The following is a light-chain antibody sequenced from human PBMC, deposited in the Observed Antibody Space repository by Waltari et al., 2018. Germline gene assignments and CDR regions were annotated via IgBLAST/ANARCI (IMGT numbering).Light chain of an antibody. J-gene: IGLJ1*01. Sequence: QSALTQPASVSGSPGQSITISCTGASADLASYNLVSWYQHHPAKAPKLMIYVAVKRPAGVSNRFSGAKSCATASLITSGLHADDEADYYCCSYTGSSTSYGSGSGTKVTVL. V-gene: IGLV2-23*01. CDR1: SADLASYNL. CDR3: CSYTGSSTSYG. CDR2: VAV.